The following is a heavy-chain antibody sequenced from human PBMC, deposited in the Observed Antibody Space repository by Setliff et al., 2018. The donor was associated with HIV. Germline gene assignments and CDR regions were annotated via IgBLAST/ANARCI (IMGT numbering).Heavy chain of an antibody. V-gene: IGHV1-46*02. Sequence: ASVKVSCKASGYTFNDYGISWVRQAPGHGLEWMGIINPSGGSTSYAQKFQGRVTMTRDTSTSTVYMELSSLRSEDTAVYYCARDGYYDSRRKLDYWGQGTLVTVSS. CDR2: INPSGGST. CDR1: GYTFNDYG. CDR3: ARDGYYDSRRKLDY. D-gene: IGHD3-22*01. J-gene: IGHJ4*02.